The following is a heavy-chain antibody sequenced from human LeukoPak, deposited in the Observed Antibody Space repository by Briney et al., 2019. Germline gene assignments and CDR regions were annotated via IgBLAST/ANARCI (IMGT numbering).Heavy chain of an antibody. V-gene: IGHV3-33*01. J-gene: IGHJ5*02. CDR3: ARDFEQQLVHNWFDP. Sequence: GGSLRLSCAASGFTFSSYGMHWVRQAPGKGLEWVAVIWYDGSNKYYADSVKGRFTISRDNSKNTLYLQMNSLRAEDTAVYYCARDFEQQLVHNWFDPWGQGTLVTVSS. D-gene: IGHD6-13*01. CDR2: IWYDGSNK. CDR1: GFTFSSYG.